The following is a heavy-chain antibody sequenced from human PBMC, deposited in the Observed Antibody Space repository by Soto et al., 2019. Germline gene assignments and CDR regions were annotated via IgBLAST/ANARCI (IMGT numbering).Heavy chain of an antibody. CDR3: AKVIRADSTSSNFYYYSGMDV. J-gene: IGHJ6*02. CDR1: GFSFSTYG. Sequence: QVQMVESGGGVVQPGRSLRLSCAASGFSFSTYGMHWVRQAPGKGLEWMAVISNDGSNKYYADSVKGRFTISRDNSKDTLFLHKKSVRGEDTALYYCAKVIRADSTSSNFYYYSGMDVWGQGTTVTVSS. V-gene: IGHV3-30*18. CDR2: ISNDGSNK. D-gene: IGHD6-6*01.